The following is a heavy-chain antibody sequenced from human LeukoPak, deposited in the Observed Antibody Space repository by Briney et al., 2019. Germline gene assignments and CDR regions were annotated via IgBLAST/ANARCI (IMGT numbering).Heavy chain of an antibody. V-gene: IGHV1-18*01. J-gene: IGHJ3*02. CDR3: ARVGDIVVVPAAPWGAFDI. Sequence: GASVKVSCKASGYTFTSYGISWVRQAPGQGLEWMGWISAYNGNTNYAQKLQGGVTMTTDTSTSTAYMELRSLRSDDTAVYYCARVGDIVVVPAAPWGAFDIWGQGTMVTVSS. CDR1: GYTFTSYG. CDR2: ISAYNGNT. D-gene: IGHD2-2*01.